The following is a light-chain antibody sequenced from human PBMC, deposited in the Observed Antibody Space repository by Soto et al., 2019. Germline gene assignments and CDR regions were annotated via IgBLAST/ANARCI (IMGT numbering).Light chain of an antibody. V-gene: IGKV3-20*01. Sequence: EIVMTQSPATLSGSPLEVATLACRASQSVSSHLAWYQQKPGQAPRLLIYGASNRATGIPDRFSGSGSGTDFTLTISRLEPEDFAVYYCQQYGSSGTFGQGTKVDIK. J-gene: IGKJ1*01. CDR2: GAS. CDR3: QQYGSSGT. CDR1: QSVSSH.